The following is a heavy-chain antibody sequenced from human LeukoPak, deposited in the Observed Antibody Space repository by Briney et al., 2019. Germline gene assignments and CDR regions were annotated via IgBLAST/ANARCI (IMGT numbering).Heavy chain of an antibody. CDR2: IDWDDDK. CDR1: GFSLSTSGMC. J-gene: IGHJ3*02. D-gene: IGHD6-6*01. Sequence: SGPALVKPTQTLTLTCTFSGFSLSTSGMCVSWVRQPPGKALEWLALIDWDDDKYYSTFLKTRLTISKDTSKNQVVLTMTNMDPVDTATYYCARMYSSSDPNAFDIWGQGTMVTVSS. V-gene: IGHV2-70*20. CDR3: ARMYSSSDPNAFDI.